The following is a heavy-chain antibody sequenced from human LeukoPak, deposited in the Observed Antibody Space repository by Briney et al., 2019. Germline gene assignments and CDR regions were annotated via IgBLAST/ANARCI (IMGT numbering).Heavy chain of an antibody. Sequence: SETLSLTCTVSGGSMSSYYWSWIRQPPGKGLEWIGYIYYSGSTNYNPSLKSRVTTSVDTSKNQFSLKLSSVTAADTAVYYCARLFYYGSGSYRIYYFDYWGQGTLVTVSS. CDR1: GGSMSSYY. CDR3: ARLFYYGSGSYRIYYFDY. J-gene: IGHJ4*02. CDR2: IYYSGST. D-gene: IGHD3-10*01. V-gene: IGHV4-59*08.